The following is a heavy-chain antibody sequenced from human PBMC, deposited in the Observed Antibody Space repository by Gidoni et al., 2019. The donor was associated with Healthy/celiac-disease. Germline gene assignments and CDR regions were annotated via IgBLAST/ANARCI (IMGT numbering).Heavy chain of an antibody. CDR2: INHSGST. D-gene: IGHD6-13*01. J-gene: IGHJ3*02. Sequence: QVQLQQWGAGLLKPSETLSLTCAVYGGSFSGYYWSWIRQPPGKGLEWIGEINHSGSTNYNPSLKSRVTISVDTSKNQFSLKLSSVTAADTAVYYCASPGERGNPRRAFDIWGQGTMVTVSS. V-gene: IGHV4-34*01. CDR1: GGSFSGYY. CDR3: ASPGERGNPRRAFDI.